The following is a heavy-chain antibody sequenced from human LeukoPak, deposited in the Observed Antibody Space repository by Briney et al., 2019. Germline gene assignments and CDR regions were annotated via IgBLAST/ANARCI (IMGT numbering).Heavy chain of an antibody. V-gene: IGHV3-9*01. CDR1: GFTFDDYA. J-gene: IGHJ4*02. CDR2: ISWNSGSI. CDR3: AKARRAYSSSYDY. Sequence: GGSLRLSCAASGFTFDDYAMPWVRHAPGKGLEWVSGISWNSGSIGYADSVKGRFTISRDNAKNSLYLQVNSLRAEDTALYYCAKARRAYSSSYDYWGQGTLVTVSS. D-gene: IGHD6-6*01.